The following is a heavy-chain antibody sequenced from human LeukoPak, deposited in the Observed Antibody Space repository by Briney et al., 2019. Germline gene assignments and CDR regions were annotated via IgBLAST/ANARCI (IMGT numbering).Heavy chain of an antibody. CDR3: ARGSIHPMRHLIVVVTGDAFDI. CDR1: GYTFTGYY. D-gene: IGHD2-21*02. Sequence: EASVKVSCKASGYTFTGYYMHWVRQAPGQGLEWMGWINPNSGGTNYAQKFQGRVTMTRDTSISTAYMELSRLRSDDTAVYYCARGSIHPMRHLIVVVTGDAFDIWGQGTMVTVSS. CDR2: INPNSGGT. V-gene: IGHV1-2*02. J-gene: IGHJ3*02.